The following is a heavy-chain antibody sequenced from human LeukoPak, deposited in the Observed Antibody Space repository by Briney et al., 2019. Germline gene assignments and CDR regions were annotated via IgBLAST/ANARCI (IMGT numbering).Heavy chain of an antibody. CDR3: ARYNVLLWFGELLSYFDY. Sequence: KSSETLSLTCTVSGGSISSGDYYWSWIRQPPGKGLEWIGYIYYSGSTYYNPSLKSRVTISVDTSKNQFSLKLSSVTAADTAVYYRARYNVLLWFGELLSYFDYWGQGTLVTVSS. CDR2: IYYSGST. D-gene: IGHD3-10*01. J-gene: IGHJ4*02. CDR1: GGSISSGDYY. V-gene: IGHV4-30-4*01.